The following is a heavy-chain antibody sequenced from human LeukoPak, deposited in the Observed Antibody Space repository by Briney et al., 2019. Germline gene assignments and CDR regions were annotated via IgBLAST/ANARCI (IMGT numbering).Heavy chain of an antibody. V-gene: IGHV5-51*01. J-gene: IGHJ3*02. D-gene: IGHD3-22*01. Sequence: GASLKISSKGSGSRFTSYWIGWVRQLPGKGLEWMGIIYPGDSDTRYSPSFQGQVTISADKSISTAYLQWSSLKASDTAMYYCARPTGLIVPEAFDIWGQGTMVTVSS. CDR1: GSRFTSYW. CDR3: ARPTGLIVPEAFDI. CDR2: IYPGDSDT.